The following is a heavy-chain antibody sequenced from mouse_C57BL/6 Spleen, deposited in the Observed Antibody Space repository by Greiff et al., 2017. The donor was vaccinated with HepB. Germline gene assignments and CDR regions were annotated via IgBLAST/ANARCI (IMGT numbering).Heavy chain of an antibody. Sequence: EVMLVESGGGLVKPGGSLKLSCAASGFTFSSYTMSWVRQTPEKRLEWVATISGGGGNTYYPDSVKGRFTISRDNAKNTLYLQMSSLRSEDTALYYCARHGGYGNYACFAYWGQGTLVTVSA. CDR1: GFTFSSYT. CDR2: ISGGGGNT. V-gene: IGHV5-9*01. CDR3: ARHGGYGNYACFAY. J-gene: IGHJ3*01. D-gene: IGHD2-1*01.